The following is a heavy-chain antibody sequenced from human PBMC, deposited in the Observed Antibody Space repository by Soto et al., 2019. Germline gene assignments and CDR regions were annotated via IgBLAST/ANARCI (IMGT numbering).Heavy chain of an antibody. D-gene: IGHD6-19*01. CDR1: GYSFTNYW. V-gene: IGHV5-51*01. CDR2: IYPGDSDT. Sequence: GESLKISCKASGYSFTNYWIGWVRQMPGKGLEWMGTIYPGDSDTRYSPSFQGQVTFSVDKSINTAYLHWTSLKASDTAIYYCAIQHPLDSSAWYNWGQGTLDTGSA. J-gene: IGHJ4*02. CDR3: AIQHPLDSSAWYN.